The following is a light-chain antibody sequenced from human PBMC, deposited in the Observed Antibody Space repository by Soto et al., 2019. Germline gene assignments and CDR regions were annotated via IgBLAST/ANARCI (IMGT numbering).Light chain of an antibody. V-gene: IGKV1-39*01. J-gene: IGKJ3*01. CDR1: QSIRGY. CDR2: FTS. Sequence: DIQMTQSPSSQSESVGHRVTITCRASQSIRGYLSWYQQKPGKAPNILIYFTSRLQSGVPPRFSGSGSGTDFTLTISSLQPEDVATYYCQQSDSTPPVTFGPGTKVDI. CDR3: QQSDSTPPVT.